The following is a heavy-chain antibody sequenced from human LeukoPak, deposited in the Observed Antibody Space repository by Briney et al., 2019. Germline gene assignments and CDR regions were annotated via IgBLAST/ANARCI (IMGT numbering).Heavy chain of an antibody. V-gene: IGHV3-21*01. Sequence: GGSLRLSCAASGFTFSSYSINWVRQAPGKGLEWVSSISSSSSSYIYYADSVKGRFTISRDNAKNSLYLQMNSLRAEDTVVYYCARDSPGIVGATNYWGQGTLVTVSS. CDR2: ISSSSSSYI. CDR3: ARDSPGIVGATNY. J-gene: IGHJ4*02. CDR1: GFTFSSYS. D-gene: IGHD1-26*01.